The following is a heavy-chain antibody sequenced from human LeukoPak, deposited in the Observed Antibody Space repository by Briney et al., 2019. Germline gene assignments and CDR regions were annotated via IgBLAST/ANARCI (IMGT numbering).Heavy chain of an antibody. D-gene: IGHD6-13*01. V-gene: IGHV3-74*01. Sequence: PGGSLRLSCAASGFTFSSYWMHWVRQAPGKGLVWVSRINSDGSSTSYADSVKGRFTISRDNAKNSLYLQMNSLRAEDTAVYYCAREGIAAAGTGGDYWGQGTLVTVSS. J-gene: IGHJ4*02. CDR1: GFTFSSYW. CDR3: AREGIAAAGTGGDY. CDR2: INSDGSST.